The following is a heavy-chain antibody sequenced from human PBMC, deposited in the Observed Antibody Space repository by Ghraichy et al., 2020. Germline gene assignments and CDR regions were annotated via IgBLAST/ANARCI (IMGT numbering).Heavy chain of an antibody. CDR3: ARDLGRGNWNLPGLYFDL. V-gene: IGHV1-69*13. D-gene: IGHD1-7*01. CDR2: IIPIFGTA. J-gene: IGHJ2*01. CDR1: GGTFSSYA. Sequence: SVKVSCKASGGTFSSYAISWVRQAPGQGLEWMGGIIPIFGTANYAQKFQGRVTITADESTSTAYMELSSLRSEDTAVYYCARDLGRGNWNLPGLYFDLWGRGTLVTVSS.